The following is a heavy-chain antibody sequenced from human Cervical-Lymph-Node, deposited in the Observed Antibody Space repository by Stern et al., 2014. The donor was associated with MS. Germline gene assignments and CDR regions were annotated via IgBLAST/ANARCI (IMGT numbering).Heavy chain of an antibody. D-gene: IGHD1-1*01. CDR2: IYPGYLKP. CDR1: GYRFTNNW. Sequence: EVQLVQSGAEVRKPGESLRISCEVSGYRFTNNWIGWVRQVPGKGLEWMGTIYPGYLKPEYSPPFQAQVTILVDKSNSITYLQWSGLKASDTAIYYCARRGHGYMGIDYWGQGTLVTVSS. CDR3: ARRGHGYMGIDY. J-gene: IGHJ4*02. V-gene: IGHV5-51*03.